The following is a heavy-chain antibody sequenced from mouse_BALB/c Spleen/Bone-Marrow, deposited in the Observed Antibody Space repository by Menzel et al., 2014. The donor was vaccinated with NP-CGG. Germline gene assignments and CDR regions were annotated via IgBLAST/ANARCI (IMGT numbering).Heavy chain of an antibody. J-gene: IGHJ3*01. V-gene: IGHV14-3*02. D-gene: IGHD1-1*01. CDR1: GFNIKDTY. CDR3: AFYYYGSSLFAY. CDR2: IDPANGNT. Sequence: EVQLQQSGAELVKPAASVKLSCTASGFNIKDTYMHWVKQRPEQGLEWIRRIDPANGNTKYDPKFQGKATITADTSSNTAYLQLSSLTSEDTAVYYCAFYYYGSSLFAYWGQGTLVTVSA.